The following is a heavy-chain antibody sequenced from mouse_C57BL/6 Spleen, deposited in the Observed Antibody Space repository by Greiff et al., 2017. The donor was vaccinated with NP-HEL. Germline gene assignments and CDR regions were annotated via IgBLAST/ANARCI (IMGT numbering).Heavy chain of an antibody. D-gene: IGHD1-1*01. Sequence: EVKLVESGGGLVKPGGSLKLSCAASGFTFSSYAMSWVRQTPEKRLEWVATISDGGSYTYYPDNVKGRFTISRDNAKNNLYLQMSHLKSEDTAMYYGARGGTTVVYWYFDVWGTGTTVTVSS. CDR3: ARGGTTVVYWYFDV. CDR2: ISDGGSYT. CDR1: GFTFSSYA. V-gene: IGHV5-4*03. J-gene: IGHJ1*03.